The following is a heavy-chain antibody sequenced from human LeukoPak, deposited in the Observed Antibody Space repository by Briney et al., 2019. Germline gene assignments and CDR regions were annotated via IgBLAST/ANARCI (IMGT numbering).Heavy chain of an antibody. J-gene: IGHJ4*02. V-gene: IGHV1-69*13. CDR2: IIPIFGTA. CDR3: AREGAGDQDPFDY. D-gene: IGHD7-27*01. Sequence: SVKVSCKASGYTLTSYYMHWVRQAPGQGLEWMGGIIPIFGTANYAQKFQGRVTITADESTSTAYMELSSLRSEDTAVYYCAREGAGDQDPFDYWGQGTLVTVSS. CDR1: GYTLTSYY.